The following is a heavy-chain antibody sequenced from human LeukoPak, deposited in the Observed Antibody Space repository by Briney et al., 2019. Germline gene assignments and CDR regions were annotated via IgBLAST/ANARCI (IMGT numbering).Heavy chain of an antibody. D-gene: IGHD3-10*01. J-gene: IGHJ4*02. Sequence: ASVKVSCKASGYTFTGYYMHWVRQAPGQGLEWMGWINPNSGGTNYAQKFQGRVTMTRDTSISTAYMELSRLRSGDTAVYYCAIIPLRIIMVRGVRVFDYWGQGTLVTVSS. V-gene: IGHV1-2*02. CDR3: AIIPLRIIMVRGVRVFDY. CDR1: GYTFTGYY. CDR2: INPNSGGT.